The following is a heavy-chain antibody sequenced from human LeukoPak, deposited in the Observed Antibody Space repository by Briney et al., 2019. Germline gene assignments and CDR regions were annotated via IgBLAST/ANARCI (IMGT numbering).Heavy chain of an antibody. CDR2: VDPEDGET. CDR1: GYTFTDYY. V-gene: IGHV1-69-2*01. J-gene: IGHJ4*02. D-gene: IGHD3-22*01. CDR3: ATDRRYYDSSGYYPFDY. Sequence: GASVKISCKVSGYTFTDYYMHWVQQAPGKGLEWMGLVDPEDGETIYAEKLQGRVTITADTSTDTAYMELSSLRSEDTAVYYCATDRRYYDSSGYYPFDYWGQGTLVTVSS.